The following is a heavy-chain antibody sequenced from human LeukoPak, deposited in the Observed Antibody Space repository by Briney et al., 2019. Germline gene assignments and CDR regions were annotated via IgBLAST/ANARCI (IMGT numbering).Heavy chain of an antibody. Sequence: APVKVSCKASGGTFSSYAISWVRQAPGQGLEWMGGIIPIFGTANYAQKFQGRVTITADESTSTAYMELSSLRSEDTAVYYCARAKGSSSGGNFDYWGQGTLVTVSS. CDR3: ARAKGSSSGGNFDY. J-gene: IGHJ4*02. V-gene: IGHV1-69*13. D-gene: IGHD6-6*01. CDR2: IIPIFGTA. CDR1: GGTFSSYA.